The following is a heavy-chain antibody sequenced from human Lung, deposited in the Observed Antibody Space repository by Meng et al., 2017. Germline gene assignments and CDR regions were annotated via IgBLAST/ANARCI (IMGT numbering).Heavy chain of an antibody. D-gene: IGHD5-12*01. J-gene: IGHJ4*02. CDR1: GFTFSNAY. CDR2: IKSKPDGETI. CDR3: SGHIDY. V-gene: IGHV3-15*01. Sequence: VQFVESGGGLVKPGGSLRLSCEGSGFTFSNAYMTWVRQVPGKRLEWVGRIKSKPDGETIDYAAPVKGRFTISRDDSKNTVYLQMNSLKTEDTAVYYCSGHIDYWGQGTLVTVSS.